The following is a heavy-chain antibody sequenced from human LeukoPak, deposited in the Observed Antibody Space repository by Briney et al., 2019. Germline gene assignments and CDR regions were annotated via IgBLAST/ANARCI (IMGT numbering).Heavy chain of an antibody. Sequence: SETLSLTCTVSGGPISSGSYYWSWIRQPAGKGLEWIGRIYTSGSTNYNPSLKSRVTISVDTSKNQFSLKLSSVTAADTAVYYCARDLYSYGYDDYYYYMDVWGKGTTVTISS. CDR1: GGPISSGSYY. CDR2: IYTSGST. D-gene: IGHD5-18*01. J-gene: IGHJ6*03. V-gene: IGHV4-61*02. CDR3: ARDLYSYGYDDYYYYMDV.